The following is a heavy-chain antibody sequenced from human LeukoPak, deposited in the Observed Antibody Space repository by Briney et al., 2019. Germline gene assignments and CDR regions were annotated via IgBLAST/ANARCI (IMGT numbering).Heavy chain of an antibody. J-gene: IGHJ6*03. Sequence: PGGSLRLSCAASGFTFSSYTMNWVRQAPGKGPEWVSSITSSSYIYYADSVKGRFTISRDNAKNSLYLQMNSLRAEDTAVYYCARPPVVTPVFRYYYYYMDVWGKGTTVTVSS. CDR2: ITSSSYI. V-gene: IGHV3-21*01. CDR1: GFTFSSYT. CDR3: ARPPVVTPVFRYYYYYMDV. D-gene: IGHD4-23*01.